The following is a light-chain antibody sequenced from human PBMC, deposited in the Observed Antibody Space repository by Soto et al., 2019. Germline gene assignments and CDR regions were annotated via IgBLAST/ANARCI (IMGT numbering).Light chain of an antibody. J-gene: IGKJ4*01. CDR2: GES. CDR1: LRISKY. CDR3: QQSHSTPLT. Sequence: DIKLTQAPSSLSASVGARVPITCRASLRISKYLNWYQQKPGTAPKLLIYGESTLQSVVPSRFSGSGSGTDLTLTIPNLQPEDSAPYFCQQSHSTPLTFGGGT. V-gene: IGKV1-39*01.